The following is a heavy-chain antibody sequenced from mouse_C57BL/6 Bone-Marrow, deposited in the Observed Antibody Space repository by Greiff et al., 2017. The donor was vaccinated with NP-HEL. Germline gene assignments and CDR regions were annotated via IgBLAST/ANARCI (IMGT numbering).Heavy chain of an antibody. J-gene: IGHJ3*01. V-gene: IGHV1-74*01. D-gene: IGHD2-1*01. Sequence: VQLQQSGAELVKPGASVKVSCKASGYTFTSYWMHWVKQRPGQGLEWIGRIHPSDSDTNYNQKFKGKATLTVDKSSSTAYMQLSSLTSEDSAVYYCAIYYGNYVVFAYWGQGTLVTVSA. CDR1: GYTFTSYW. CDR3: AIYYGNYVVFAY. CDR2: IHPSDSDT.